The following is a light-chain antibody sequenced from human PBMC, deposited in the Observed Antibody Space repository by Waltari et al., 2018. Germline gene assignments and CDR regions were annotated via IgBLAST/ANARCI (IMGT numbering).Light chain of an antibody. Sequence: QTVVTQEPSLTVSPGGTVTLTCSSSTGEVTSGHTPNWPQPKPGQPPRLLIFSTSDKPSWTPARFSGSLLGGKAALTLSGVQPEDEADYYCLLFDGDARVFGGGTRLTVL. CDR2: STS. CDR1: TGEVTSGHT. V-gene: IGLV7-43*01. J-gene: IGLJ3*02. CDR3: LLFDGDARV.